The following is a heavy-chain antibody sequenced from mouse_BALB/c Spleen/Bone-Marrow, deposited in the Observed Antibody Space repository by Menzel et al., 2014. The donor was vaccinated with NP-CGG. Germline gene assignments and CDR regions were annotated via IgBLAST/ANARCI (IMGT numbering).Heavy chain of an antibody. J-gene: IGHJ1*01. CDR1: GFTFSDYY. Sequence: EVMLVESGGGLVQPGGSLRLSCATSGFTFSDYYMSWVRQPPGKALEWLGIIRNRANGYTTEYSASVKGQITNCRANSQSILYLQINYLRAKDSASYDCARDTNYSNYFWYFDVWGPGTTLTVSS. V-gene: IGHV7-3*02. CDR3: ARDTNYSNYFWYFDV. CDR2: IRNRANGYTT. D-gene: IGHD2-5*01.